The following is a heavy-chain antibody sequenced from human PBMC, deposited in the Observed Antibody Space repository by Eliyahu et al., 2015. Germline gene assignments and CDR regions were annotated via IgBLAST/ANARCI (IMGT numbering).Heavy chain of an antibody. V-gene: IGHV3-9*01. Sequence: EVQLVESGGGLVQPGXSLRXSCXXSGFTFXDYAMHWXRQAPGKGLEXVSGISWNSGSIGYADSVKGRFTISRDNAKNSLYLQMNSLRAEDTALYYCAKDTNYDSSGSFDYWGQGTLVTVSS. CDR2: ISWNSGSI. D-gene: IGHD3-22*01. CDR3: AKDTNYDSSGSFDY. J-gene: IGHJ4*02. CDR1: GFTFXDYA.